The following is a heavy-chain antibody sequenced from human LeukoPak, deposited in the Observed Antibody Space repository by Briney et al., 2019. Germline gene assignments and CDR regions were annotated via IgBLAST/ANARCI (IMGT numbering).Heavy chain of an antibody. CDR1: GFTFSSYA. D-gene: IGHD3-9*01. J-gene: IGHJ4*02. CDR2: ISGSGGST. V-gene: IGHV3-23*01. Sequence: GGSLRLSCAASGFTFSSYAMSWVRQAPGKWLEWVSAISGSGGSTYYADSVKGRFIISRDKSKNTLYLQMNSLRAEDTAVYYCAKVDGEGYFDWSFDYWGQGTLVTVSS. CDR3: AKVDGEGYFDWSFDY.